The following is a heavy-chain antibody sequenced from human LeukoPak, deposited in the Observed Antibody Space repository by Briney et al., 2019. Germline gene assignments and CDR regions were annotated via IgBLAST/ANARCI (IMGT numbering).Heavy chain of an antibody. CDR3: AKPQRSYSSRPPCFDY. CDR1: GFTFSSYA. D-gene: IGHD6-13*01. J-gene: IGHJ4*02. CDR2: ISGSGGST. Sequence: QSGGSLRLSCAASGFTFSSYAMSWVRQAPGKGLEWVSAISGSGGSTYYADSVKGRFTISRDNSKNTLYLQMNSLRAEDTAVYYCAKPQRSYSSRPPCFDYWGQGTLVTVSS. V-gene: IGHV3-23*01.